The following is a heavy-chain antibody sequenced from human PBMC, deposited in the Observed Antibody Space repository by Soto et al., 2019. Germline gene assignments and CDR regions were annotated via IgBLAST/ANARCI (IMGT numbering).Heavy chain of an antibody. CDR2: ISGSGGGT. Sequence: GGSLRLSCAASGFTFSSYAMSWVRQAPGKGLEWVSAISGSGGGTYYADSVKGRFTISRDNSKNTLYLQMNSLRAEDTAVYYCAKDRGCIAAAVTGNWFDPWGQGTLVTVSS. D-gene: IGHD6-13*01. CDR3: AKDRGCIAAAVTGNWFDP. V-gene: IGHV3-23*01. J-gene: IGHJ5*02. CDR1: GFTFSSYA.